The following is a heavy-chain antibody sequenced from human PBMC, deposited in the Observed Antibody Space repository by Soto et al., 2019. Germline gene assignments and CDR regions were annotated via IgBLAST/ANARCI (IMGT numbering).Heavy chain of an antibody. D-gene: IGHD6-19*01. CDR2: NSPHNGNT. J-gene: IGHJ4*02. CDR1: GYTFTTYG. V-gene: IGHV1-18*01. CDR3: AREALPHIYSSGWYSGLDY. Sequence: GASVKVSCKASGYTFTTYGISWVRQAPGQGLEWMGWNSPHNGNTNFAQKFQGRVTMTTDTSTSTAYMELRSLRSDDTAVYYCAREALPHIYSSGWYSGLDYWGQGTLVTVSS.